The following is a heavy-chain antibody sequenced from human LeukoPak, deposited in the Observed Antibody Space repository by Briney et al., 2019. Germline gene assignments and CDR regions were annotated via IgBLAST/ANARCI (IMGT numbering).Heavy chain of an antibody. V-gene: IGHV1-46*01. CDR3: AREIEPAGKTFDY. J-gene: IGHJ4*02. CDR1: GFSLTSNY. CDR2: INPRDDST. Sequence: ASVKVSCKAFGFSLTSNYMHCVRQAPGQGFEWLGLINPRDDSTDYAQKLRGRVTVTRDTSTNTVYMQLSGLRSEDTAMYFCAREIEPAGKTFDYWGQGALVTVSS. D-gene: IGHD2-2*01.